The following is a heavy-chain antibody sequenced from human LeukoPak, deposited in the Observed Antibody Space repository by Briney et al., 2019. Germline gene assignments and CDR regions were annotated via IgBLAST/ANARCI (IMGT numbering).Heavy chain of an antibody. Sequence: PSETLSLTCTVSGGSISSHYWSWIRQPPGEGLEWIGYIYYSGSTNYNPSLKSRVTISVDTSKNQFSLKLSSVTAADTAVYYCARRPYSSSWYLGWFDPWGQGTLVTVSS. CDR3: ARRPYSSSWYLGWFDP. D-gene: IGHD6-13*01. CDR1: GGSISSHY. V-gene: IGHV4-59*11. CDR2: IYYSGST. J-gene: IGHJ5*02.